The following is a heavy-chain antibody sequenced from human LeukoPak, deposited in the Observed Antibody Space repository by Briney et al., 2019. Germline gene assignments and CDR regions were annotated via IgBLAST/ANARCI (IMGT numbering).Heavy chain of an antibody. CDR1: GFTVSDYY. CDR3: AKDFFDSSSWYEGVCDY. CDR2: ISSTGSTI. D-gene: IGHD6-13*01. Sequence: PGGSLRLSCAASGFTVSDYYMSWIRQAPGKGLEWVSYISSTGSTIYYADSVKGRFTISRDNAKNSLYLQMNSLRAQDTAVYYCAKDFFDSSSWYEGVCDYWGQGTLVTVSS. J-gene: IGHJ4*02. V-gene: IGHV3-11*01.